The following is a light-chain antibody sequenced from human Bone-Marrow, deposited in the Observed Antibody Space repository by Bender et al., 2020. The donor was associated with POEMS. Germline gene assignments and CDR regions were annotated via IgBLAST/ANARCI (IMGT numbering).Light chain of an antibody. J-gene: IGLJ3*02. Sequence: QSALTQPASVSGSPGQSITISCTGTSSDVGGYNYVSWYQQHPGKAPKLIIYDVSKRPSGVPGRFSGSKSGTSASLAISDIQSEDEGDYYCSSWDDSLSGWVFGGGTKLTVL. CDR1: SSDVGGYNY. CDR3: SSWDDSLSGWV. V-gene: IGLV2-14*03. CDR2: DVS.